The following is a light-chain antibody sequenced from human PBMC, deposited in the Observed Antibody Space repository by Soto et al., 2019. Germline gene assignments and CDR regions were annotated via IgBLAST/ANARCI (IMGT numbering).Light chain of an antibody. V-gene: IGKV4-1*01. CDR3: QQYFSSPPT. CDR2: WAS. Sequence: DIVMTQSPGSLAVSLGERATINCKSSQSVFYSSNSKNYLAWYQQKPGQPPKLLIYWASARDSGVPDRFSGSGSGTDFALTISSLQAEDVAVYFCQQYFSSPPTFGGGTKVEIK. CDR1: QSVFYSSNSKNY. J-gene: IGKJ4*01.